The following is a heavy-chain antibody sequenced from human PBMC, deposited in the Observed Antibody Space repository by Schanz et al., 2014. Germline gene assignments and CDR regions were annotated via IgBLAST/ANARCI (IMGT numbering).Heavy chain of an antibody. D-gene: IGHD5-12*01. V-gene: IGHV3-53*01. J-gene: IGHJ3*01. CDR2: MYINSGST. CDR1: GFTVNTNY. Sequence: EVQLVESGGGLIQPGGSLRLSCAVSGFTVNTNYMSWVRQAPGKGLEWISSMYINSGSTQYADSVKGRFIISRDSSKNPLFLKMNSLSAEDTAVYFCARDGGRDGYNLAFDVWGQGTLVTVSS. CDR3: ARDGGRDGYNLAFDV.